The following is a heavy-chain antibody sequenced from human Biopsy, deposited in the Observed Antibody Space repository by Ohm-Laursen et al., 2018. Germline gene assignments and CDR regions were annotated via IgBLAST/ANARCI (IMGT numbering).Heavy chain of an antibody. CDR3: ARDRVYYSYRTVPGYFDL. D-gene: IGHD3-22*01. Sequence: SETLSLTCTVSGASIRSYYWSWIRQPPGQGLGWIGYVYYTWSTDYNPSLQSRVTISVDTSKNHFSLSLRSATPADTAIYYCARDRVYYSYRTVPGYFDLWGRGTLVTVSS. J-gene: IGHJ2*01. CDR2: VYYTWST. CDR1: GASIRSYY. V-gene: IGHV4-59*01.